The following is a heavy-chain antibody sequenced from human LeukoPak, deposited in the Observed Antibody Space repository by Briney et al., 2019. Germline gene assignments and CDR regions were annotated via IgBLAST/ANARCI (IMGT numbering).Heavy chain of an antibody. J-gene: IGHJ4*02. CDR1: GFTFSDYY. CDR2: INHGGST. CDR3: ARGFEYYDYVWGSYRRLSSYYFDY. Sequence: AGGSLRLSCAASGFTFSDYYMSWIRQPPGKGLEWIGEINHGGSTNYNPSLKSRVTISLDTSKNQFSLKLSSVTAADTAVYYCARGFEYYDYVWGSYRRLSSYYFDYWGQGTLVTVSS. D-gene: IGHD3-16*02. V-gene: IGHV4-34*01.